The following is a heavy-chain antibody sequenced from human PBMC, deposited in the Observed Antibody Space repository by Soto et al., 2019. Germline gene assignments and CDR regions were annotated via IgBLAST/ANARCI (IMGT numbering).Heavy chain of an antibody. Sequence: EVQLLESGGGLVQPGGSLRLSCAASGFTFSSYAMSWVRQAPGKGLEWVSAISGSGGSTYYADSVKGRFTISRDNSKNTLYLQMNSLRAEDTAVYYCAKGPDSGSYFSDYYYGMDVWGQGTTVTVSS. V-gene: IGHV3-23*01. CDR1: GFTFSSYA. CDR3: AKGPDSGSYFSDYYYGMDV. J-gene: IGHJ6*02. CDR2: ISGSGGST. D-gene: IGHD1-26*01.